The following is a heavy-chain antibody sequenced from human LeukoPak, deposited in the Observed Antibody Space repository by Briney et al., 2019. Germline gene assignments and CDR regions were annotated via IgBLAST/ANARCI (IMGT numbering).Heavy chain of an antibody. Sequence: ASVKVSCKVSGYTLTELSMHWVRQAPGKGLEWMGGFDPEDGETIYAQKFQGIVTMTEDTSTDTAYMELSSLRSEDTVVYYCATVLRGYSGFILDYWGQGTLVTVSS. J-gene: IGHJ4*02. CDR1: GYTLTELS. D-gene: IGHD5-12*01. CDR3: ATVLRGYSGFILDY. V-gene: IGHV1-24*01. CDR2: FDPEDGET.